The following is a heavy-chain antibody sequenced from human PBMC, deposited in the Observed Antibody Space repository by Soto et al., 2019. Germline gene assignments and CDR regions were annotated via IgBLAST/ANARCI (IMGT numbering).Heavy chain of an antibody. Sequence: EVQLVESGGGLVQPGGSLRLSCAASGFTFSSYSMNWVRQAPGKGLEWVSYFSSSSSTIYYADSVKGRFTISRDNAKNSLYLKMNSLRDEDAGVYYCARDGYAFDYWGQGTLVTVSS. J-gene: IGHJ4*02. V-gene: IGHV3-48*02. CDR1: GFTFSSYS. D-gene: IGHD5-12*01. CDR2: FSSSSSTI. CDR3: ARDGYAFDY.